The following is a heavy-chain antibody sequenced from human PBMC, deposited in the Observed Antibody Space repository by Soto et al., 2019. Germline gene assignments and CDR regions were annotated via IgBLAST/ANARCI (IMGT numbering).Heavy chain of an antibody. CDR2: INPSGSIA. V-gene: IGHV1-46*01. CDR1: GYTFTTHY. Sequence: ASVKVSCKASGYTFTTHYMHWVRQAPGQEFEWMGIINPSGSIANYAQKFQGRVTMTTDMRTIIVYMELSSLRSEDTALYYCARDRFYGSGTYNYFDYWGQGTLVTVSS. J-gene: IGHJ4*02. D-gene: IGHD3-10*01. CDR3: ARDRFYGSGTYNYFDY.